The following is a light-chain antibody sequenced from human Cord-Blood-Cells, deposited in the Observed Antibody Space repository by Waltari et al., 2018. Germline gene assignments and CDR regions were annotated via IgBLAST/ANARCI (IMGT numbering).Light chain of an antibody. Sequence: QSALTQPPSASGSTCQSVTISCTGNSSDVGGYNYVSWYQQHPGKATQRMIYEVSKRPSGVPDRFSGAKSGNTASLTVSGLQAEDEADYYCSSYAGSNNYVFGTGTKVTVL. CDR1: SSDVGGYNY. CDR2: EVS. CDR3: SSYAGSNNYV. V-gene: IGLV2-8*01. J-gene: IGLJ1*01.